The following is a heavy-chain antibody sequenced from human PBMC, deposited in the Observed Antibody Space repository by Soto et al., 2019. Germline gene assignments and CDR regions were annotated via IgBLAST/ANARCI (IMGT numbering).Heavy chain of an antibody. V-gene: IGHV1-18*04. CDR2: ISAYNGNT. D-gene: IGHD1-1*01. CDR1: GYTFTSYG. J-gene: IGHJ5*02. Sequence: ASVKCSCDASGYTFTSYGISWVRQAPGQGLEWMGWISAYNGNTNYAQKLQGRVTMTTDTSTSTAYMELRSLRSDDTAVYYCARVDKTRNWFDPWGQGTLVTVSS. CDR3: ARVDKTRNWFDP.